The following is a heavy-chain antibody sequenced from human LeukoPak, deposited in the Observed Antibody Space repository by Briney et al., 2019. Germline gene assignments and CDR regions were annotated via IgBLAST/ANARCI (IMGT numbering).Heavy chain of an antibody. CDR1: GGSITTTNY. D-gene: IGHD1-26*01. J-gene: IGHJ4*02. CDR2: ISLAGRT. CDR3: SRESGPFCPFGR. Sequence: SETLSLTCGVSGGSITTTNYWSWVRQPPGGGLEWIGEISLAGRTRYNPSLQSRVHISIDESKNHLYLNLASVTAADTAVYYCSRESGPFCPFGRWGQGTLVAVTS. V-gene: IGHV4-4*02.